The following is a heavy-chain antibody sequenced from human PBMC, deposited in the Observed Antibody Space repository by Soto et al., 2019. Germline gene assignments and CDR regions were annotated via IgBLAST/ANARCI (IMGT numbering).Heavy chain of an antibody. CDR1: GGTFSSYA. Sequence: ASVKVSCKASGGTFSSYAISWVRQAPGQGLEWMGGIIPIFGTANYAQKFQGRVTITADESTSTAYMELSSLRSEDTAVYYCARCGYDSSGFLVPYYYYYYGMDVRAQRTTVTGSS. V-gene: IGHV1-69*13. CDR3: ARCGYDSSGFLVPYYYYYYGMDV. D-gene: IGHD3-22*01. J-gene: IGHJ6*02. CDR2: IIPIFGTA.